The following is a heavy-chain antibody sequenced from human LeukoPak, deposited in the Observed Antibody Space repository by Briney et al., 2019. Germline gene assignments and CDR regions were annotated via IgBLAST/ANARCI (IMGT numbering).Heavy chain of an antibody. CDR3: ARHTDIAPLSSLKY. D-gene: IGHD6-13*01. Sequence: VSGGSISSYYWIWIRQTPGKGLEWIGDIYYSGSTNDNPSLKRRVTLSVATSKKQFSVKLRSVTAADTAVYYCARHTDIAPLSSLKYWGQGTLVTVSS. V-gene: IGHV4-59*08. CDR1: GGSISSYY. J-gene: IGHJ4*02. CDR2: IYYSGST.